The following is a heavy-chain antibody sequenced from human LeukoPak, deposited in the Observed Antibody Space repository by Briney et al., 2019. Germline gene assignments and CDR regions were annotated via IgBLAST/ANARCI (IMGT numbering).Heavy chain of an antibody. CDR2: IYYSGST. J-gene: IGHJ4*02. V-gene: IGHV4-59*01. CDR1: GGSISRYY. CDR3: ARVSRYYDSRLDY. Sequence: SETLSLTCTVSGGSISRYYWSWIRQPPGKGLEWIGYIYYSGSTNYNPSLKSRVTISVDTSKNQFSLKLSSVTAADTAVYYCARVSRYYDSRLDYWGQGTLVTVSS. D-gene: IGHD3-22*01.